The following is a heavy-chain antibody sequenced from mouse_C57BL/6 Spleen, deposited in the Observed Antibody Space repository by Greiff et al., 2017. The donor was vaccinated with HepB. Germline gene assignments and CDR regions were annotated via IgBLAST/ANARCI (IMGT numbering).Heavy chain of an antibody. Sequence: EVKLMESGGDLVKPGGSLKLSCAASGFTFSSYGMSWVRQTPDKRLEWVATISSGGSYTYYPDSVKGRFTISRDNAKNTLYLQMSSLKSEDTAMYYCARHGVGPDYWGQGTTLTVSS. CDR2: ISSGGSYT. CDR1: GFTFSSYG. D-gene: IGHD4-1*01. V-gene: IGHV5-6*01. J-gene: IGHJ2*01. CDR3: ARHGVGPDY.